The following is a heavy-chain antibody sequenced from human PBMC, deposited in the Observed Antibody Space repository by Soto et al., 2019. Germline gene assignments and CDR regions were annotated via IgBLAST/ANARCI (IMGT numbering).Heavy chain of an antibody. J-gene: IGHJ4*02. CDR1: GFTFSSYA. CDR3: AKFGMATTKRSPPYYIDY. D-gene: IGHD1-1*01. Sequence: PGGSLSLSCAASGFTFSSYAMSWVRQARGKGVEWVSSISGSGGGTYYADSVKGRFTFSRDKSKNTLYLQMNSLRAEDTAVYYCAKFGMATTKRSPPYYIDYWGQGALVTVSS. V-gene: IGHV3-23*01. CDR2: ISGSGGGT.